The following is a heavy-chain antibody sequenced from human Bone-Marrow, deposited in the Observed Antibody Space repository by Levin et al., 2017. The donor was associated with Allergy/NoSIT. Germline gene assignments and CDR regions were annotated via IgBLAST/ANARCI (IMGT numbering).Heavy chain of an antibody. D-gene: IGHD6-13*01. J-gene: IGHJ6*02. CDR2: IYSDGNT. Sequence: ASVKVSCTASGFTVSSNYMSWVRQAPGKGLEWVSLIYSDGNTYYADSVRGRFTISRDNSKNTLYLQMTSRRAEDTAVYYCARDSRITAAGRRDYYYGMDVWGQGTTVTVSS. CDR1: GFTVSSNY. V-gene: IGHV3-53*01. CDR3: ARDSRITAAGRRDYYYGMDV.